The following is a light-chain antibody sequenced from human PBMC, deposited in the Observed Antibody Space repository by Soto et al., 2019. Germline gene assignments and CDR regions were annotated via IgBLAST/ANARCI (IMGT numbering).Light chain of an antibody. CDR2: DAS. CDR1: QSVSIY. CDR3: QQRSNSPPWIT. Sequence: EIVLTHSPATLALSPWERAALSWSASQSVSIYLAWYQQKPGQAPRLLIYDASNRATGIPAKFSGSGSGTDFTLTISSLEPEDSAVYYCQQRSNSPPWITFGQGTRLEIK. J-gene: IGKJ5*01. V-gene: IGKV3-11*01.